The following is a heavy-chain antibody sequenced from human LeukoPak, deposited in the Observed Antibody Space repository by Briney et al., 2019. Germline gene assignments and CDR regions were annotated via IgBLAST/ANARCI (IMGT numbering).Heavy chain of an antibody. CDR1: GGTFSSYA. Sequence: PKASVKVSCKASGGTFSSYAISWVRQAPGQGLEWMGWISAYNGNTNYAQKLQGRVTMTTDTSTSTAYMELRSLRSDDTAVYYCARDSKYSGSYPYYFDYWGQGTLVTVSS. J-gene: IGHJ4*02. V-gene: IGHV1-18*01. CDR2: ISAYNGNT. CDR3: ARDSKYSGSYPYYFDY. D-gene: IGHD1-26*01.